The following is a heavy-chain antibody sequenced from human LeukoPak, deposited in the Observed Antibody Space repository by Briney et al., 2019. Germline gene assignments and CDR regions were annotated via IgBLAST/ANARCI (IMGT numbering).Heavy chain of an antibody. D-gene: IGHD4-17*01. CDR2: IYPSGGGT. CDR3: ARGDDYGDYWGLY. V-gene: IGHV1-46*01. CDR1: GYTFTSYY. Sequence: ASVKVSCKASGYTFTSYYIHWVRQAPGQGLEWMGVIYPSGGGTTYAQKFQGRVTMTRDTSTSTAYMELSSLRSEDTAVYYCARGDDYGDYWGLYWGQGTLVTVSS. J-gene: IGHJ4*02.